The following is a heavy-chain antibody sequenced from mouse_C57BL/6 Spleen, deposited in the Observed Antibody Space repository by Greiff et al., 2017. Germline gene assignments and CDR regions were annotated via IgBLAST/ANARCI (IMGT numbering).Heavy chain of an antibody. CDR3: ARGGGLRLYAMDY. V-gene: IGHV1-85*01. Sequence: VKLQQSGPELVKPGASVKLSCKASGYTFTSYDINWVKQRPGQGLEWIGWIHPRDGSTKYNEKFKGKATLTVDPSSSTAYMELHSLTSEDSAVYYCARGGGLRLYAMDYWGQGTSVTVSS. J-gene: IGHJ4*01. D-gene: IGHD1-2*01. CDR1: GYTFTSYD. CDR2: IHPRDGST.